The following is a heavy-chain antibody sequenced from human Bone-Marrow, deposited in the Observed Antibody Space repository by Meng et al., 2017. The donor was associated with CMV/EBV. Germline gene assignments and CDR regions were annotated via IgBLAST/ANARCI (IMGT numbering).Heavy chain of an antibody. V-gene: IGHV1-69*05. CDR3: ARDGYNYGGADY. D-gene: IGHD5-24*01. CDR2: IIPIFGTA. Sequence: SVKVSCKASGGTFSSYAISWVRQAPGQGLEWMGGIIPIFGTANYAQKFQGRVTMTTDTSTSTAYMELRSLRSEDTAVYYCARDGYNYGGADYWGQGTLVTVSS. CDR1: GGTFSSYA. J-gene: IGHJ4*02.